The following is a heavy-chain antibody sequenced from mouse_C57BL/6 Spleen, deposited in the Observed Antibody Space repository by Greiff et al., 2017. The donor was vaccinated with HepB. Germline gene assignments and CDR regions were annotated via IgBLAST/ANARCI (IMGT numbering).Heavy chain of an antibody. CDR2: ISDGGSYT. CDR3: ARREGFAY. Sequence: EVKLMESGGGLVKPGGSLKLSCAASGFTFSSYAMSWVRQTPEKRLEWVATISDGGSYTYYPDNVKGRFTISRDNAKNNLYLQMSHLKSEDTAMYYCARREGFAYWGQGTLVTVSA. J-gene: IGHJ3*01. V-gene: IGHV5-4*03. CDR1: GFTFSSYA.